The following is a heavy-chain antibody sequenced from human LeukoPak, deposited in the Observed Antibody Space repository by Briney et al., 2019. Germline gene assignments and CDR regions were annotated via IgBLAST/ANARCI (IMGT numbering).Heavy chain of an antibody. D-gene: IGHD1-1*01. V-gene: IGHV3-48*02. J-gene: IGHJ6*02. CDR2: INKSSGAI. CDR1: EFTFSSYS. Sequence: GTSLRLSCAASEFTFSSYSMNWVRQAPGKGLEWLSYINKSSGAIYYADSVKGRFTISRDNAKNSLYLQMNSLRDEDTAVYYCARDPGRLDRGNDYYYGMDVWGQGTTVTVSS. CDR3: ARDPGRLDRGNDYYYGMDV.